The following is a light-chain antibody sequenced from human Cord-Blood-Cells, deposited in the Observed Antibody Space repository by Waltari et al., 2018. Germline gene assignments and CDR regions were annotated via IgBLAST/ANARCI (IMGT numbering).Light chain of an antibody. CDR2: EGS. Sequence: QSALTQPASVSGSPGQSITISCTGTSSDVGSYHLGSWYQQHPGKAPKLMNYEGSKRPSGVSNRFSGSKSGNTASLTISGLQAEDEADYYCCSYAGSSTYYVFGTGTKVTVL. J-gene: IGLJ1*01. V-gene: IGLV2-23*01. CDR3: CSYAGSSTYYV. CDR1: SSDVGSYHL.